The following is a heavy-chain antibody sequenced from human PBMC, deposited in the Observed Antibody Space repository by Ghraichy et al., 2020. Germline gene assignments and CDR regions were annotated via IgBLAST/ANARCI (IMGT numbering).Heavy chain of an antibody. CDR1: GGSLSTYY. Sequence: SETLSLTCAISGGSLSTYYWTWIRQPPGKGLEWIGYIYYSGSVNYNSSLKSRITISLDTSKNHVSLNLTSVTAADTAVYYCARVNYFYASGGYYSYFLDYWGQGTLVTVSS. J-gene: IGHJ4*02. D-gene: IGHD3-22*01. CDR3: ARVNYFYASGGYYSYFLDY. V-gene: IGHV4-59*01. CDR2: IYYSGSV.